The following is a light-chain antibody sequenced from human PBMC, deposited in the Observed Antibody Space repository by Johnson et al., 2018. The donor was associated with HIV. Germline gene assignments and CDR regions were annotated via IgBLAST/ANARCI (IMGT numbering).Light chain of an antibody. CDR3: GTWDNSLSAHV. CDR1: SSNIGNNY. CDR2: ENN. Sequence: QSVLTQPPSVSAAPGQKVTISCSGSSSNIGNNYVSWYQQLPGTAPKLLIYENNKRPSGTPDRFSGSKSGTSATLGITGLQTGDEADYYFGTWDNSLSAHVFGTGTKVTVL. V-gene: IGLV1-51*02. J-gene: IGLJ1*01.